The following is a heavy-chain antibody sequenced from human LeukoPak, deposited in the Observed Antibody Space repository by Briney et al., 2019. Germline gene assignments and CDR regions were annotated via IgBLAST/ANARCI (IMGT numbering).Heavy chain of an antibody. Sequence: GGSLRLSCVASGITFSNHGMHWVRQAPGKGLEWVAFIRFDGSNRYYADSVKGRFTISRDTSKNTLYLQMNSLRAEDTAVYYCAPPPYGSAPKDWGQGTLVTVSS. CDR2: IRFDGSNR. V-gene: IGHV3-30*02. J-gene: IGHJ4*02. CDR3: APPPYGSAPKD. CDR1: GITFSNHG. D-gene: IGHD3-10*01.